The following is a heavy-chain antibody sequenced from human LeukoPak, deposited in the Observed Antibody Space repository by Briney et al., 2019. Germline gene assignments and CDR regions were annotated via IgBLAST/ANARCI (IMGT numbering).Heavy chain of an antibody. V-gene: IGHV4-38-2*01. Sequence: SETLSLTCAVSGTSISSGYYWGWIRQPPGKGLEWIGSISHSGSTYYNPSLKSRVTISVDTSKNQFSLKLSSVTAADTAVYYCARPLGIAAGRRAFDIWGQGTMVTVSS. CDR1: GTSISSGYY. CDR3: ARPLGIAAGRRAFDI. D-gene: IGHD6-13*01. CDR2: ISHSGST. J-gene: IGHJ3*02.